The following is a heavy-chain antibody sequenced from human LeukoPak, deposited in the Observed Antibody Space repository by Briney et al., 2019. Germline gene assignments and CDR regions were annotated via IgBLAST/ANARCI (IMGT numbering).Heavy chain of an antibody. CDR1: GASISSSF. Sequence: SETLSLTCTVSGASISSSFWTWIRQSPGKGLEWLAYIYYTGSTNLKPSLKSRVTISVDTSKNQFSLKLSSVTAADTAVYYCARGGYYGSGNDFRFDPWGQGTLVTVSS. V-gene: IGHV4-59*01. J-gene: IGHJ5*02. CDR3: ARGGYYGSGNDFRFDP. D-gene: IGHD3-10*01. CDR2: IYYTGST.